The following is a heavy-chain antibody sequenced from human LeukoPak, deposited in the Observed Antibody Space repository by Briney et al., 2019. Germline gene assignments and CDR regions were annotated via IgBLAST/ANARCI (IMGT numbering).Heavy chain of an antibody. CDR1: GGSISSSSYY. J-gene: IGHJ5*01. CDR2: IYYSGST. Sequence: SETLSLTCTFSGGSISSSSYYWVWIRQPPGKGLEWIGSIYYSGSTYYNPSLRRRVTISVHTSKNQFSLKLSSVTAADTAVYYCERAVRGSWLWFDSWGQGTLVTVSS. V-gene: IGHV4-39*07. D-gene: IGHD3-9*01. CDR3: ERAVRGSWLWFDS.